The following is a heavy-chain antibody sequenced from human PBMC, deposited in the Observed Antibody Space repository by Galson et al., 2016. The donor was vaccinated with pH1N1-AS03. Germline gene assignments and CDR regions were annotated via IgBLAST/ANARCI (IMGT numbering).Heavy chain of an antibody. J-gene: IGHJ4*02. CDR2: IYPGDSDS. D-gene: IGHD6-19*01. V-gene: IGHV5-51*03. CDR1: GFRLSNHW. Sequence: QSGAEVKKPGESLKISCEGSGFRLSNHWIGWVRQMPGKGLEWMGIIYPGDSDSRYSPSFQGHVTISADKSINTAYLQWTSLQASDTAMYYCAKLAVVGRWFFDYWGQGILVTVS. CDR3: AKLAVVGRWFFDY.